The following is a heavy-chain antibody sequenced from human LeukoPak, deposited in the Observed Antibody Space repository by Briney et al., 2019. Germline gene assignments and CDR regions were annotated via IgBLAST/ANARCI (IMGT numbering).Heavy chain of an antibody. J-gene: IGHJ4*02. D-gene: IGHD1-26*01. Sequence: PGGSLRLSCAASGFTFSSYWMSWVRQAPGKGLEWVANIKQDGSEKYYVDSVKGRFTISRDNAKNSLYLQMNSLRAEDTAEYYCARDPTLIVGATHFDYWGQGTLVTVSS. CDR2: IKQDGSEK. CDR1: GFTFSSYW. CDR3: ARDPTLIVGATHFDY. V-gene: IGHV3-7*01.